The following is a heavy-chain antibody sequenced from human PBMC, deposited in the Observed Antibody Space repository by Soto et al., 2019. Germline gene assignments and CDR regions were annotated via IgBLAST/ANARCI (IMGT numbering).Heavy chain of an antibody. J-gene: IGHJ6*02. CDR3: ARAQESDIVLMVYAIHYYYYGMDV. D-gene: IGHD2-8*01. V-gene: IGHV1-69*06. CDR2: IIPIFGTA. Sequence: SVKVSCKASGGTFSSYAISWVRQAPGQGLEWMGGIIPIFGTANYAQKFQGRVTITADKSTSTAYMELSSLRSEDTAVYYCARAQESDIVLMVYAIHYYYYGMDVWGQGTTVTVSS. CDR1: GGTFSSYA.